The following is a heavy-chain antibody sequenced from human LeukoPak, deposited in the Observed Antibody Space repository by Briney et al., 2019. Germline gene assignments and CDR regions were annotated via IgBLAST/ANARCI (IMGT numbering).Heavy chain of an antibody. CDR1: GYTFTSYW. V-gene: IGHV5-10-1*01. CDR3: VRHYASGQDY. Sequence: GESQKISCKASGYTFTSYWISWVRHTPGKGLEWMARIDPRDSFTRYGPSFQGHVTISSDKSINTAYLHWSSLKASDTATYYCVRHYASGQDYWGQGTLVTVSS. D-gene: IGHD3-10*01. CDR2: IDPRDSFT. J-gene: IGHJ4*02.